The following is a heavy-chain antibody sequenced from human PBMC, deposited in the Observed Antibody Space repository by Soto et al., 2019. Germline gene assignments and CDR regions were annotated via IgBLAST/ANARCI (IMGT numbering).Heavy chain of an antibody. CDR1: GFSFSTYA. V-gene: IGHV3-30*03. D-gene: IGHD3-22*01. CDR2: ISYEGSTA. CDR3: ARDYETTDGDYYYYGMDV. J-gene: IGHJ6*02. Sequence: GGSLRLSCAASGFSFSTYAMYWVRQPPGKGLEWVATISYEGSTAYYSDSVRGRFTISRDNSRHTVFLRMSSLRAEDSALYYCARDYETTDGDYYYYGMDVWGQGTRVTVSS.